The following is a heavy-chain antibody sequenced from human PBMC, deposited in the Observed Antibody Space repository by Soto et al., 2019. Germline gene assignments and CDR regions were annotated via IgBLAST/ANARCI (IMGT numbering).Heavy chain of an antibody. D-gene: IGHD1-7*01. CDR1: GFTLSSYD. V-gene: IGHV3-64*01. J-gene: IGHJ4*02. CDR2: ISSNGGTT. CDR3: VRRVSGNYDY. Sequence: EVQLAESGGGMVQPGGSLRLPCVASGFTLSSYDMHWVRQAPGKGLEYVSSISSNGGTTYYGNSVKGRFTISRDNSKNTLYLQMGSLRAEDMAVYYCVRRVSGNYDYWGQGTLVTVSS.